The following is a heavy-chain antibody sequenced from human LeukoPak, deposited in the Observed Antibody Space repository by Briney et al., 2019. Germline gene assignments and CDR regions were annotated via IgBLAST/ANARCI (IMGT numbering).Heavy chain of an antibody. CDR2: IYSGGST. CDR1: GFTVSSNY. CDR3: AKELSSGWDFDY. Sequence: GGSLRLSCAASGFTVSSNYMSWVRQAPGKGLEWVSVIYSGGSTYYADSVKGRFTISRDNSKNTLYLQMNSLRAEDTAVYYYAKELSSGWDFDYWGQGTLVTVSS. V-gene: IGHV3-53*05. D-gene: IGHD6-19*01. J-gene: IGHJ4*02.